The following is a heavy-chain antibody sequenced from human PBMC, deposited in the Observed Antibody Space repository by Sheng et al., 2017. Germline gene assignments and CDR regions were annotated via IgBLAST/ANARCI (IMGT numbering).Heavy chain of an antibody. D-gene: IGHD5-18*01. Sequence: QLRLQESGPGLVKPSETLSLSCSVFGDSVIGDVYSWGWIRQSPGKGLEWIGNVYHTGNTYYNPSLESRVTISIDTSMNQFSLRLTSFTAADTAVYFCARPIKYGYSAYHFYMDVWGKGTTVTVSS. CDR1: GDSVIGDVYS. CDR3: ARPIKYGYSAYHFYMDV. J-gene: IGHJ6*03. V-gene: IGHV4-39*01. CDR2: VYHTGNT.